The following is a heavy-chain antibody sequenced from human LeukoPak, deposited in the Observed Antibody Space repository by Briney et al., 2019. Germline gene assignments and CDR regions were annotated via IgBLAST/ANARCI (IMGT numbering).Heavy chain of an antibody. CDR3: ARAPWGIAAYYFDY. CDR2: IYYSGST. J-gene: IGHJ4*02. V-gene: IGHV4-39*07. Sequence: SETLSLTCTVSGGSISSSSYYWGWIRQPPGKGLEWIGSIYYSGSTYYNPSLKSRVTISVDTSKNQFSLKLSSVTAADTAVYYCARAPWGIAAYYFDYWGQGTLVTVSS. CDR1: GGSISSSSYY. D-gene: IGHD6-13*01.